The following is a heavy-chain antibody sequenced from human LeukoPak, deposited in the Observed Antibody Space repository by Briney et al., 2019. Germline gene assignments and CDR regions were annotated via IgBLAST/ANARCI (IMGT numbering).Heavy chain of an antibody. V-gene: IGHV1-2*02. D-gene: IGHD1-7*01. J-gene: IGHJ5*02. CDR1: GYTFTSYG. Sequence: ASVKVSCKASGYTFTSYGISWVRQAPGQGLEWMGWINPYSGVTNYAQKFQGRVTLTRDTSISTAYMELSSLKSDDTAVYYCARDRITGTTVRRWFDPWGQGTLVAVSS. CDR2: INPYSGVT. CDR3: ARDRITGTTVRRWFDP.